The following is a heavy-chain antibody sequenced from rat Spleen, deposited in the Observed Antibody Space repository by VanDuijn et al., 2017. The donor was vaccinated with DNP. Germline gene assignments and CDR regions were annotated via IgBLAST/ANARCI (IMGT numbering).Heavy chain of an antibody. Sequence: QVQLQQSGAELAKPGSSVEISCKASGYIFTSNYIGWIKQTTGQGLQYIGYINTGSGGTNYNEKFKGKATLTVDKSSRTAFMQLTSLTPDDSAVYYCARGGDGIWFAYWGQGVMVTISS. CDR1: GYIFTSNY. V-gene: IGHV1-43*01. CDR3: ARGGDGIWFAY. CDR2: INTGSGGT. D-gene: IGHD1-1*01. J-gene: IGHJ2*01.